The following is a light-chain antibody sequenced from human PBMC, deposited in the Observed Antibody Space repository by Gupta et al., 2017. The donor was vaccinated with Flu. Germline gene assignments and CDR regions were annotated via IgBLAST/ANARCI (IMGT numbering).Light chain of an antibody. CDR3: MQPLQTPWT. V-gene: IGKV2-28*01. CDR1: QSLLHTNGYNY. Sequence: DIVMTQSPLSLAVTPGEPASISCRSSQSLLHTNGYNYLDWYLQRPGQSPQLLVYLGSNRASGGPDRFSGSGSGTHFTLKNSRVEDDDVGVFYCMQPLQTPWTFGQGTKV. J-gene: IGKJ1*01. CDR2: LGS.